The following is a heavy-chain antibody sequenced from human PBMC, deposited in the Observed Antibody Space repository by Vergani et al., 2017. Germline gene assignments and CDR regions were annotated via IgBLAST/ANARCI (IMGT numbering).Heavy chain of an antibody. V-gene: IGHV4-30-4*01. CDR1: GGSISSGDYY. Sequence: QVKLQESGPGLVKPSETLSLTCTVSGGSISSGDYYWSWIRQPPGKGLEWIGYIYYSGSTYYNPSLKSRVTISVDTSKNQFSLKLSSVTAADTAVYYCARDVGSIYGSGSYYIDYWGQGTLVTVSS. CDR3: ARDVGSIYGSGSYYIDY. D-gene: IGHD3-10*01. CDR2: IYYSGST. J-gene: IGHJ4*02.